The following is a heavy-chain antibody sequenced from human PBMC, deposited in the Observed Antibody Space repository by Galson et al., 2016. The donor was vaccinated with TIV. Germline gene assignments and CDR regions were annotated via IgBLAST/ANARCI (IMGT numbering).Heavy chain of an antibody. Sequence: SVKVSCKASGGTFSAYAINWVRQAPGQGLEWMGGIIPIFGTPNYAQKFQGRVTITTDESTNTAYMELSSLRSDDTAVYYCARVHTYYYYGMGVGGKGTTVTVSS. CDR2: IIPIFGTP. J-gene: IGHJ6*04. CDR3: ARVHTYYYYGMGV. V-gene: IGHV1-69*05. CDR1: GGTFSAYA.